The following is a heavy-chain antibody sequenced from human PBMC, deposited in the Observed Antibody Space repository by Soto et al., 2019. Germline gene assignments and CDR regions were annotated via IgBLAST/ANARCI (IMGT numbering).Heavy chain of an antibody. Sequence: PVKVSCKASGRTFSSYAISWARQAPGQELEWMGGIIPIFGTANYAQKFQGRVTITADESTSTAYLELSCLRSEDTAVYYCARXIRTGIAAAYFYYCMDVLGQGATVAVSS. J-gene: IGHJ6*02. CDR1: GRTFSSYA. CDR2: IIPIFGTA. CDR3: ARXIRTGIAAAYFYYCMDV. V-gene: IGHV1-69*13. D-gene: IGHD6-13*01.